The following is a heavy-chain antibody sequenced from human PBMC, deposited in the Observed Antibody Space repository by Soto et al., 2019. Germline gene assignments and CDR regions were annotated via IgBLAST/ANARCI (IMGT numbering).Heavy chain of an antibody. CDR1: GFTFSSDA. D-gene: IGHD6-6*01. V-gene: IGHV3-23*01. CDR2: ISGGDDST. CDR3: AKRSSSSTFDY. J-gene: IGHJ4*02. Sequence: EVQLLESGGGLVQPGESLRLSGAASGFTFSSDAMSWVRQAPGKGLAWVSVISGGDDSTYYADSVKGRFTISRDNSKNTRYLQMNSLRAEDTAVYYCAKRSSSSTFDYWGQGTLVTVSS.